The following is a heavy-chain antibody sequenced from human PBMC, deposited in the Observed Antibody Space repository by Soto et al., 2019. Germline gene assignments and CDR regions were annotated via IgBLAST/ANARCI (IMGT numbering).Heavy chain of an antibody. CDR1: GGTFSSYT. J-gene: IGHJ4*02. CDR3: ARDPYPHYDFWSGYRYYFDY. CDR2: IIPILGIA. V-gene: IGHV1-69*04. Sequence: SVKVSCKASGGTFSSYTISWVRQAPGQGLEWMGRIIPILGIANYAQKFQGRVTMTTDTSTSTAYMELRSLRSDDTAVYYCARDPYPHYDFWSGYRYYFDYWGQGTLVTVSS. D-gene: IGHD3-3*01.